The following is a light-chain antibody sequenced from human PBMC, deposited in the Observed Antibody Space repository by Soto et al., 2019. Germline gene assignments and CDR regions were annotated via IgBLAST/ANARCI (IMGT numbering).Light chain of an antibody. CDR1: SSDVGAYNY. Sequence: QSALTQPPSASGSPGQSVTISCTGTSSDVGAYNYVSWYQQHAGQAPKLVIYEVTKRPAGVPDRFSGSKSANTASLTVYGLHDEDEADYYCSSFAYSNTGVFGGGTKVTVL. CDR2: EVT. CDR3: SSFAYSNTGV. V-gene: IGLV2-8*01. J-gene: IGLJ3*02.